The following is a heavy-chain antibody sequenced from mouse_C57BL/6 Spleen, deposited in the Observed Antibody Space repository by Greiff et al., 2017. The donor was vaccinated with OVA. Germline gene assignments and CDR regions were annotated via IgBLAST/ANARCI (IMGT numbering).Heavy chain of an antibody. V-gene: IGHV3-6*01. CDR3: ARDLSKGY. CDR1: GYSITSGYY. J-gene: IGHJ2*01. CDR2: ISYDGSN. Sequence: EVQLVESGPGLVKPSQSLSLTCSVTGYSITSGYYWNWIRQFPGNKLEWMGYISYDGSNNYNPSLKNRISITRDTSKNQFFLKLNSVTTEDTATYYCARDLSKGYWGQGTTLTVSS.